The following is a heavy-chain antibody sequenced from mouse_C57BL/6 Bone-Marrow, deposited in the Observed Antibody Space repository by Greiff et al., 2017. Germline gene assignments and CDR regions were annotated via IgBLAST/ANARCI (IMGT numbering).Heavy chain of an antibody. Sequence: QVQLKASGAELVKPGASVKMSCKASGYTFTSYWITWVKQRPGQGLEWIGDIYPGSGSTNYNEKFKSKATLTVDTSSSTAYMQLSSLTSEDSAVYYCAREEYYDAMDYWGQGTSVTVSS. CDR1: GYTFTSYW. CDR3: AREEYYDAMDY. V-gene: IGHV1-55*01. CDR2: IYPGSGST. J-gene: IGHJ4*01. D-gene: IGHD1-1*02.